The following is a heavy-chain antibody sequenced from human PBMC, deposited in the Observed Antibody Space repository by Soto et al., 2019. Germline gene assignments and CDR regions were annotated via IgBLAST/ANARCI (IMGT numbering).Heavy chain of an antibody. J-gene: IGHJ4*02. CDR1: GFTFGGYS. CDR2: ISSSSSYI. CDR3: AREGQARDFDY. V-gene: IGHV3-21*01. Sequence: GGSLRLSCGASGFTFGGYSVNWVRQAPGKGLEWVSSISSSSSYIYYADSVKGRFTISRDNAKNSLYLQMNSLRAEDTAVYYCAREGQARDFDYWGQGTLVTVSS.